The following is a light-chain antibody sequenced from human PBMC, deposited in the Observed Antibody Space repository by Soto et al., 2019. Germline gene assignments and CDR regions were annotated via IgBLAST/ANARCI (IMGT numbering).Light chain of an antibody. CDR1: QSVSSSY. CDR2: GAS. V-gene: IGKV3-20*01. CDR3: HQFGSSLLT. J-gene: IGKJ4*01. Sequence: ENVLTQSPGTLSLSPGERATLSCRASQSVSSSYLAWYQQKPGQAPRLLIYGASSRATGIPDRFCGSEAETEFTLTISRLESEDDAVYYCHQFGSSLLTFGGGTKVEIK.